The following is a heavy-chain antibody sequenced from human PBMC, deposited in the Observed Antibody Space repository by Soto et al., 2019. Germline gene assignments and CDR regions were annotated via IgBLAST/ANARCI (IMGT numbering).Heavy chain of an antibody. Sequence: EVQLVESGGGLVRPGGSLRLSCAASGLTISNAWMSWVRQAPGKGLQWVGRIKSKTDVGTTHYAAPVKGRFTISRDDSKNTLYLQMNSLKAEDTAVYYCTTSGTRYELWRGDYDKWGQGSLDTVSA. CDR2: IKSKTDVGTT. J-gene: IGHJ4*02. CDR3: TTSGTRYELWRGDYDK. D-gene: IGHD3-3*01. CDR1: GLTISNAW. V-gene: IGHV3-15*01.